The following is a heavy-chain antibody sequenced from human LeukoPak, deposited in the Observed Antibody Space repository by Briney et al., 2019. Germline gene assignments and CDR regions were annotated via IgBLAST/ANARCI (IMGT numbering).Heavy chain of an antibody. V-gene: IGHV4-61*02. CDR3: ARGGGSYPIDY. J-gene: IGHJ4*02. Sequence: SQTLSLTCTVSGGSISSGSYYWSWIRQPAGKGLEWIGRIYTSGGTNYNPSLKSRVTISVDTSKNQFSLKLSSVTAADTAVYYCARGGGSYPIDYWGQGTLVTVSS. CDR2: IYTSGGT. D-gene: IGHD1-26*01. CDR1: GGSISSGSYY.